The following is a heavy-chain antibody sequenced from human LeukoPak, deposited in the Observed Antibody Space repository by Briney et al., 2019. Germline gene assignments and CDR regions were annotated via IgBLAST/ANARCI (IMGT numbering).Heavy chain of an antibody. CDR1: GGSISSYY. CDR3: ASGGFGEIIDY. D-gene: IGHD3-10*01. V-gene: IGHV4-59*01. Sequence: SETLSLTCTVSGGSISSYYWSWIRQPPGKGLEWIGYIYYSGSTNYNPSLKSRVIISVDTSKNQFSLKLSSVTAADTAVYYCASGGFGEIIDYWGQGTLVTVSS. CDR2: IYYSGST. J-gene: IGHJ4*02.